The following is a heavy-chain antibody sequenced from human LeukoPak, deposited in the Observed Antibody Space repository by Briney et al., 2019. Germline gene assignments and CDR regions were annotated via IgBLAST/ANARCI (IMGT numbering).Heavy chain of an antibody. Sequence: PSETLSLTCTVSGGSISSGGYYWSWIRQHPGKGLEWIGYIYYSGSTYYNPSLKSRVTISVDTSKNQFSLKLSSVTAADTAVYYCARWTSSGYYVLDYWGQGTLVTVSS. J-gene: IGHJ4*02. D-gene: IGHD3-22*01. CDR1: GGSISSGGYY. CDR3: ARWTSSGYYVLDY. CDR2: IYYSGST. V-gene: IGHV4-31*03.